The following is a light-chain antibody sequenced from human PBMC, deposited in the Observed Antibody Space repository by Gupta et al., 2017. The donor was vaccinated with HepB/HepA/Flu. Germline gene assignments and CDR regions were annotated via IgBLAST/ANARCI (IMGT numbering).Light chain of an antibody. V-gene: IGKV1-6*01. Sequence: AIQMTQSPSSLSASVGDRVTITCRASQAIRNDLGWYQQKPGKAPKLLIYAASNLQSGVPSRFSGSGSGTXFTLTIXSLQPEDFATYYCRQDDNYPRTFGXGTKVEIK. J-gene: IGKJ1*01. CDR3: RQDDNYPRT. CDR1: QAIRND. CDR2: AAS.